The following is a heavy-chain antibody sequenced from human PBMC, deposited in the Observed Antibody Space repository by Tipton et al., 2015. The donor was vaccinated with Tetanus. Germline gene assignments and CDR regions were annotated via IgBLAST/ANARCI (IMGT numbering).Heavy chain of an antibody. CDR1: GGSISGSRNF. Sequence: LRLSCTVSGGSISGSRNFWGWIRQTPARGLEWIGSVDYTGHTYHNPSLKSRVTLSVDVSKNQFSLRVSSVTAADTAVYYCARIPNEYCGGDCYERYFFDYWGQGTLVTVSS. V-gene: IGHV4-39*01. D-gene: IGHD2-21*02. J-gene: IGHJ4*02. CDR3: ARIPNEYCGGDCYERYFFDY. CDR2: VDYTGHT.